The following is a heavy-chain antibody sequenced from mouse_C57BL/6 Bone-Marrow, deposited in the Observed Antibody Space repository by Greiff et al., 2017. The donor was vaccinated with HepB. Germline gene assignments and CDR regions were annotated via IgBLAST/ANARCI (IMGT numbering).Heavy chain of an antibody. CDR1: GYTFTSYW. D-gene: IGHD1-1*01. J-gene: IGHJ4*01. Sequence: QVHVKQPGAELVMPGASVKLSCKASGYTFTSYWMHWVKQRPGQGLEWIGEIDPSDSYTNYNQKFKGKSTLTVDKSSSTAYMQLSSLTSEDSAVYYCAREGITTVVAQYYYAMDYWGQGTSVTVSS. CDR3: AREGITTVVAQYYYAMDY. CDR2: IDPSDSYT. V-gene: IGHV1-69*01.